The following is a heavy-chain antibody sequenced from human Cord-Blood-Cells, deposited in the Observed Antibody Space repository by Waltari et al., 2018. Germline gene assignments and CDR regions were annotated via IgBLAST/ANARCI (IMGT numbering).Heavy chain of an antibody. Sequence: QVQLVQSGAEVKKPGAPVKVSCTASCYTIPSHDLNWVRQATGQGLEGMGWMNPNGGNTGYAQRFQARVPITRNTPIRPAYMELSSRISEDTALYYCARGGGWNYRNWFDPWGQGTLVTVSS. J-gene: IGHJ5*02. CDR2: MNPNGGNT. D-gene: IGHD1-7*01. CDR3: ARGGGWNYRNWFDP. V-gene: IGHV1-8*03. CDR1: CYTIPSHD.